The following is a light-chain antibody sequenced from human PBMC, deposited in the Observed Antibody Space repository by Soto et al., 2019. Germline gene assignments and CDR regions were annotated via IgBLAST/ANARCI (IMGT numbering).Light chain of an antibody. CDR2: AAS. V-gene: IGKV1-39*01. J-gene: IGKJ4*01. CDR3: QQLESYPST. CDR1: QSISSY. Sequence: DIQMTQSPSSLSASVGDRVTITCRASQSISSYLNWYQQKPGKAPKLMIYAASSLQSGVPSRFSGSGSGTDFNLTISSLQPEDFATYYCQQLESYPSTFGGGTKVDIK.